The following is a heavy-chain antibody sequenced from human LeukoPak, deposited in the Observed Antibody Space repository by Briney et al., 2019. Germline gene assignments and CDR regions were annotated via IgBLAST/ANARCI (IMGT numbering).Heavy chain of an antibody. J-gene: IGHJ3*02. CDR3: ARQRWLQSRGAFDI. V-gene: IGHV4-59*12. Sequence: SETLSLTCTVSGGSISSYYWSWIRQPPGKGLEWIGYIYYSGSTNYNPSLKSRVTISVDTSKNQFSLKLSSVTAADTAVYYCARQRWLQSRGAFDIWGQGTMVTVSS. D-gene: IGHD5-24*01. CDR1: GGSISSYY. CDR2: IYYSGST.